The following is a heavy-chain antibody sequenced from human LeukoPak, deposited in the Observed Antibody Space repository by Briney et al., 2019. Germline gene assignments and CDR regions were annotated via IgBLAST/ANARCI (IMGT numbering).Heavy chain of an antibody. CDR1: GFTFSSYA. CDR3: AKAGRAAPGDNWFDP. CDR2: ISGSGGST. Sequence: AGSLRLSCAASGFTFSSYAMSWVRQAPGKGLEWVSAISGSGGSTYYADSVKGRFTISRDNSKNTLYLQMNSLRAEDTAVYYCAKAGRAAPGDNWFDPWGQGTLVTVSS. J-gene: IGHJ5*02. V-gene: IGHV3-23*01. D-gene: IGHD2-15*01.